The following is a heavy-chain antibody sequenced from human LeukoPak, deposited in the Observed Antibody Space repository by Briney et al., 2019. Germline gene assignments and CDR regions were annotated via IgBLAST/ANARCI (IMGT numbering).Heavy chain of an antibody. J-gene: IGHJ3*02. D-gene: IGHD1-26*01. CDR1: GYSFTSYW. CDR2: IYPGDSDT. V-gene: IGHV5-51*01. Sequence: GESLKISCEASGYSFTSYWIGWVRQMPGKGLEWMGIIYPGDSDTRYSPSFQGQVTISVDKSISTAYLQWSSLKASDTAMYYCATPYSGSYRDAFDIWGQGTMVTVSS. CDR3: ATPYSGSYRDAFDI.